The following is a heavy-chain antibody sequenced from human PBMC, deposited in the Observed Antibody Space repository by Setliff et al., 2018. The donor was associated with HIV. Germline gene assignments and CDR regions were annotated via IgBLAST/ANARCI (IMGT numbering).Heavy chain of an antibody. CDR2: ISGSGSTI. Sequence: PGGSLRLSCAASGFTFSAYYMSWVRQAPGKGLEWVTYISGSGSTIYYPDSMKGRFTISRDNAKNSLYLQMNSLRVEDTAVYYCARKFRPGHGVDVWGQGTTVTV. CDR3: ARKFRPGHGVDV. J-gene: IGHJ6*02. CDR1: GFTFSAYY. D-gene: IGHD3-10*01. V-gene: IGHV3-11*04.